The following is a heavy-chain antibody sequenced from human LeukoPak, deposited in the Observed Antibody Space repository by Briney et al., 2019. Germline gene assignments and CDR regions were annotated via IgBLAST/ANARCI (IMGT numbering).Heavy chain of an antibody. Sequence: GGSLRLSCAASGFTFSTYSMNWVRQAPGKGLEWVSVIYSGGSTYYADSVKGRFTISRDNSKNTLYLQMNSLRAEDTAVYYCARDSNYYYYGMDVWGQGTTVTVSS. V-gene: IGHV3-66*01. CDR1: GFTFSTYS. J-gene: IGHJ6*02. CDR3: ARDSNYYYYGMDV. CDR2: IYSGGST.